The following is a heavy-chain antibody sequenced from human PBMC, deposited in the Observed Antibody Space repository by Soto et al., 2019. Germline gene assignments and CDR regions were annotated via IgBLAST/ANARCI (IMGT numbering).Heavy chain of an antibody. CDR3: ARVQPGSYYDSSGYDY. CDR1: GGSISSGGYY. Sequence: PSETLSLTCTVSGGSISSGGYYWSWIRQHPGKGLEWIGYIYYSGSTYYNPSLKSRVTISVDTSKNQFSLKLSSVTAADTAVYYCARVQPGSYYDSSGYDYWGQGTLVTVSS. J-gene: IGHJ4*02. V-gene: IGHV4-31*03. D-gene: IGHD3-22*01. CDR2: IYYSGST.